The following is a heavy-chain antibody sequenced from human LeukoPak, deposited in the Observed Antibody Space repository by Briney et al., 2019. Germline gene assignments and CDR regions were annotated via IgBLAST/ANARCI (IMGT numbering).Heavy chain of an antibody. J-gene: IGHJ4*02. V-gene: IGHV4-31*03. D-gene: IGHD4-17*01. CDR1: GGSVNSGDYY. Sequence: SQTLSLTCTVSGGSVNSGDYYWSWIRQHPGKGLEWIGYIYNSGSTYYNPSLKSRVTISVDTSKNQFSLKLSSVTAADTAVYYCAREGGTVTTPYFDYWGQGTLVTVSS. CDR3: AREGGTVTTPYFDY. CDR2: IYNSGST.